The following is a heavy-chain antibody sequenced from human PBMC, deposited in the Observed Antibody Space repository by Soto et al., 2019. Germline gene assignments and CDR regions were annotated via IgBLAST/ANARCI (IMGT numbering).Heavy chain of an antibody. CDR3: ARWVGGSMYDNSGKYES. J-gene: IGHJ5*02. V-gene: IGHV3-30*03. CDR1: GFTFSSNG. CDR2: VSYGGSKK. D-gene: IGHD3-22*01. Sequence: QVQLVESGGGVVQPGRSLRLTCAGSGFTFSSNGMHWVRQAPGKGLEWVALVSYGGSKKYYADSVKGRFTISRDNSENTLYLQMNSLRAEDTAVYYCARWVGGSMYDNSGKYESWGQGTLVTVSS.